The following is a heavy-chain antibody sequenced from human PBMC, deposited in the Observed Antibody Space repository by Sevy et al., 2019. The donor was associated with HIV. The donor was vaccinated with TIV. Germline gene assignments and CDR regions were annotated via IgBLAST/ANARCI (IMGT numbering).Heavy chain of an antibody. Sequence: ASVRVSCKASGYNFINYGISWVRQAPGQGLEWVGGSSPFTGSPNYPQKLQDRVTVTTDTATNTAYMELRNLRSDDTAVYYCGKCTLWVYDPTNRKCGMDVWGQGTTVTVSS. V-gene: IGHV1-18*01. CDR1: GYNFINYG. D-gene: IGHD5-12*01. CDR2: SSPFTGSP. CDR3: GKCTLWVYDPTNRKCGMDV. J-gene: IGHJ6*02.